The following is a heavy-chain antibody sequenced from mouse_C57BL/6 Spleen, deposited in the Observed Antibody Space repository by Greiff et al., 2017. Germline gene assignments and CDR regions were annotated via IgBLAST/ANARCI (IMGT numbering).Heavy chain of an antibody. Sequence: SGPELVKPGASVKIPCKASGYTFTDYNMDWVKQSHGKSLEWIGDINPNNGGTIYNQKFKGKATLTVDKSSSTAYMELRSLTSEDTAVYYCARRGSSYGYYAMDYWGQGTSVTVSS. V-gene: IGHV1-18*01. CDR2: INPNNGGT. J-gene: IGHJ4*01. CDR1: GYTFTDYN. CDR3: ARRGSSYGYYAMDY. D-gene: IGHD1-1*01.